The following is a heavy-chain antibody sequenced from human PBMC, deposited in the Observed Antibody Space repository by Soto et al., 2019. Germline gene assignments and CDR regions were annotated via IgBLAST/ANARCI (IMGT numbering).Heavy chain of an antibody. Sequence: GASVKVSCKASGFTFTSSAVQWVRQARGQRLEWIGWIVVGSGNTTYAQKYLERVTIRRDTSTSTAYMELSGLRSEDTAVYYCAAGMFRCDFWCGYDRYFAYCFEPWGQGTLVTVSS. CDR3: AAGMFRCDFWCGYDRYFAYCFEP. CDR2: IVVGSGNT. J-gene: IGHJ5*02. D-gene: IGHD3-3*01. V-gene: IGHV1-58*01. CDR1: GFTFTSSA.